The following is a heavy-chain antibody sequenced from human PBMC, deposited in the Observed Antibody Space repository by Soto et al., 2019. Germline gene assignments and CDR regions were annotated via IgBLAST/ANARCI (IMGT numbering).Heavy chain of an antibody. V-gene: IGHV1-3*01. Sequence: ASVKVSCKASGYTFTSYAMHWVRQAPGQRLEWMGWINAGNGNTKYSQKFQGRVTITRDTSASTAYMELSSLRSEDTAVYYCARAGSSSWSYYYYGMDVWGQGTTVTVSS. CDR1: GYTFTSYA. CDR3: ARAGSSSWSYYYYGMDV. D-gene: IGHD6-13*01. CDR2: INAGNGNT. J-gene: IGHJ6*02.